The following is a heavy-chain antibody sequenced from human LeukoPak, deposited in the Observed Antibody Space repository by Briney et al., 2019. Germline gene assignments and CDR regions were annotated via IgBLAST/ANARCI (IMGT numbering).Heavy chain of an antibody. CDR3: ARSRLEPYSFDY. CDR1: GFTFSSNY. V-gene: IGHV3-66*01. J-gene: IGHJ4*02. CDR2: IYSGGST. Sequence: GGSLRLSCAASGFTFSSNYMSWVRQAPGKGLEWVSVIYSGGSTYYADSVKGRFTISRDNSKNTLYLQMNSLRAEDTAVYYCARSRLEPYSFDYWGQGTLVTVSS.